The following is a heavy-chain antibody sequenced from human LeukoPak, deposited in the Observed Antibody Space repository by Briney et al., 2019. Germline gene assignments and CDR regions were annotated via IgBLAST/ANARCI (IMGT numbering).Heavy chain of an antibody. CDR3: ARGDTRWTYYYYYGMDV. J-gene: IGHJ6*02. CDR1: GYTFTSYD. V-gene: IGHV1-8*01. D-gene: IGHD2-15*01. Sequence: ASVKVSCKASGYTFTSYDINWVRQATGQGLEWMGWMNPNSGNTGYAQKFQGRVTMTRNTSISTAYMELSSLRSEDTAVYYCARGDTRWTYYYYYGMDVWGQGTTVTVSS. CDR2: MNPNSGNT.